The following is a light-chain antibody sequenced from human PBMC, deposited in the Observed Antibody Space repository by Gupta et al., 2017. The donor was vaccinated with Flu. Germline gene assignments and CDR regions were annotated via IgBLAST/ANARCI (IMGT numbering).Light chain of an antibody. Sequence: QSALTQPASVSGSPGQSFTISCTGTSSDVGSYNLVSWYQQHPGNAPKLMIYEGSKRPSGVANRFSGSKSSNTASLTISGLEAEDEADYYCCSYAGSSILVFGGGTKLTVL. V-gene: IGLV2-23*01. J-gene: IGLJ2*01. CDR1: SSDVGSYNL. CDR3: CSYAGSSILV. CDR2: EGS.